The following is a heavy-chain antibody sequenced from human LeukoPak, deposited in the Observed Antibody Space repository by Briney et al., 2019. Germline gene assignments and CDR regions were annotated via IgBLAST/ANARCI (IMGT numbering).Heavy chain of an antibody. V-gene: IGHV4-39*01. J-gene: IGHJ6*03. CDR3: ARQVSDYFYYYIDV. CDR1: DGSISSSSYY. Sequence: SETLSLTCSVSDGSISSSSYYWNWIRQPPGKGLEWVGSIYYSGTTYYNSSLKSRVTISEDTSKNRFSLMLTSVTAADTAVYYCARQVSDYFYYYIDVWGEGTTVIVSS. CDR2: IYYSGTT.